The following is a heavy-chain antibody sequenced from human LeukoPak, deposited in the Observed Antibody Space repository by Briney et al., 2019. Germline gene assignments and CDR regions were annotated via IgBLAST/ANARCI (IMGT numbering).Heavy chain of an antibody. J-gene: IGHJ4*01. CDR1: GGSISSNY. Sequence: SETLSLTCTVSGGSISSNYWSWIRQPPGKGLEWIGYIYTSGSTNYNPSLTNRVCQYASTSKGQPFLRLTSVTAADTAVYFCARHDEECPGEYCFLLSFDYWGPGSLVTVSS. CDR3: ARHDEECPGEYCFLLSFDY. V-gene: IGHV4-4*08. D-gene: IGHD2-8*02. CDR2: IYTSGST.